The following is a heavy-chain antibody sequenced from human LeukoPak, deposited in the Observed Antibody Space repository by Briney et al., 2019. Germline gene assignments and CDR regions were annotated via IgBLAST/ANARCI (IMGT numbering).Heavy chain of an antibody. V-gene: IGHV3-30*18. CDR1: GFTFSSYG. D-gene: IGHD5-12*01. Sequence: GGSLRLSCAASGFTFSSYGMHWVRQAPGKGLEWVAVISYDGSNKYYADSVKGRFTISRDNSKNTLYLQMNSLRAEDTVVYYCAKEREYSGYDFASSALDYWGQGTLVTVSS. CDR3: AKEREYSGYDFASSALDY. J-gene: IGHJ4*02. CDR2: ISYDGSNK.